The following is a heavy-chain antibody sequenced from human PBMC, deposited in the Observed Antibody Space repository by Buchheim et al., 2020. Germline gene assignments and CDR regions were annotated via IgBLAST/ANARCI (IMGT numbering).Heavy chain of an antibody. D-gene: IGHD1-26*01. CDR2: ISYDGSNK. CDR3: ARSLSGSLSYWYFDL. CDR1: GFTFSSYA. J-gene: IGHJ2*01. V-gene: IGHV3-30*04. Sequence: QVQLVESGGGVVQPGRSLRLSCAASGFTFSSYAMHWVRQAPGKGLEWVAVISYDGSNKYYADSVKGRFTISRDNSKNQLYLQMNSLRAEDTAVYYCARSLSGSLSYWYFDLWGRGTL.